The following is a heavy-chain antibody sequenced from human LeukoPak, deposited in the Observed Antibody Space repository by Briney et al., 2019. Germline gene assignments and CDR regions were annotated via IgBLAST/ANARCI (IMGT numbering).Heavy chain of an antibody. Sequence: GGSLRLSCAASGFTFDDYAMHWVRQAPGKGLEWVSGISWNSGSRGYADSVKGRFTISRDNAKNSLYLQINSLRAEDTALYYCAKDGGFASAQLYYFDYWGQGTQVTVSS. V-gene: IGHV3-9*01. CDR3: AKDGGFASAQLYYFDY. CDR1: GFTFDDYA. CDR2: ISWNSGSR. J-gene: IGHJ4*02. D-gene: IGHD3-16*01.